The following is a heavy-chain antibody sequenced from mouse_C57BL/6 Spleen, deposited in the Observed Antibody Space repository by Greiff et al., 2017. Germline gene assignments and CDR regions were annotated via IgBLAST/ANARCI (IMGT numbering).Heavy chain of an antibody. D-gene: IGHD2-5*01. V-gene: IGHV1-15*01. CDR3: TRKDYSIYFDY. J-gene: IGHJ2*01. Sequence: VKLMESGAELVRPGASVTLSCKASGYTFTDYEMHWVKQTPVHGLEWIGAIDPKTGGTAYNQKFKGKAILTADKSSSTAYMELRSLTSEDSAVYYCTRKDYSIYFDYWGQGTTLTVSS. CDR1: GYTFTDYE. CDR2: IDPKTGGT.